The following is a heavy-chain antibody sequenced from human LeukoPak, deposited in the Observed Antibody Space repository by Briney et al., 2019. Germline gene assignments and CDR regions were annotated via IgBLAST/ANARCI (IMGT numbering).Heavy chain of an antibody. D-gene: IGHD6-13*01. CDR1: GGSISSSSYY. CDR2: IYYSGST. J-gene: IGHJ4*02. V-gene: IGHV4-39*01. Sequence: SETLSPTCTVSGGSISSSSYYWGWIRQPPGKGLEWIGSIYYSGSTYYNPSLKSRVTISVDTSKNQFSLKLSSVTAADTAVYYCARHFPIAAPIDYWGQGTLVTVSS. CDR3: ARHFPIAAPIDY.